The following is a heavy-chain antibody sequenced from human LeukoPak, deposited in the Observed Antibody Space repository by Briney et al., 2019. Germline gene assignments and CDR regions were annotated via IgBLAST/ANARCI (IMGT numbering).Heavy chain of an antibody. Sequence: GGSLTLSCAASGFTFSSYSMNWVRQAPGKGLEWVSYISSSSSTIYYAGSVKGRFTISRDNAKNSLYLQMNSLRAEDTAVYYCAGDGRGRGMSSEFDYWGQGTLVTVSS. V-gene: IGHV3-48*01. CDR1: GFTFSSYS. D-gene: IGHD6-13*01. CDR3: AGDGRGRGMSSEFDY. CDR2: ISSSSSTI. J-gene: IGHJ4*02.